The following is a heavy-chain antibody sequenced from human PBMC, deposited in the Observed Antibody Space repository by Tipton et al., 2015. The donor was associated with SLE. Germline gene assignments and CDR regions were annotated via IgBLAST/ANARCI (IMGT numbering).Heavy chain of an antibody. CDR1: GLTFSSYW. Sequence: SLRLSCAASGLTFSSYWMHWVRQAPGKGLVWVSRINSDGSSTSYADSVKGRFTISRDNAKNSLYLQMNSLRAEDTALYYCAKEPLRFLEWFDAFDIWGQGTMVTVSS. CDR3: AKEPLRFLEWFDAFDI. J-gene: IGHJ3*02. CDR2: INSDGSST. V-gene: IGHV3-74*01. D-gene: IGHD3-3*01.